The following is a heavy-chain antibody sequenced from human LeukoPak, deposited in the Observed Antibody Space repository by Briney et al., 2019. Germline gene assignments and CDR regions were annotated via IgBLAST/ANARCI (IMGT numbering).Heavy chain of an antibody. J-gene: IGHJ4*02. CDR3: ARALSA. D-gene: IGHD3-3*01. CDR2: IKQDGSEK. CDR1: GFTFSNYW. Sequence: PGGSLRLSCAASGFTFSNYWMHWVRQAPGKGLEWVANIKQDGSEKYYVGSVKGRSSTSRDNARNSVYLQMNSLRAEDTAVYYCARALSAWGQGTLVTVSS. V-gene: IGHV3-7*03.